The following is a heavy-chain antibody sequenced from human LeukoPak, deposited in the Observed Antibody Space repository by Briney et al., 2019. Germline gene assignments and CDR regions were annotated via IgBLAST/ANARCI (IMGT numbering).Heavy chain of an antibody. D-gene: IGHD1-14*01. J-gene: IGHJ5*02. V-gene: IGHV1-8*02. Sequence: ASVKVSCKASGYTFTGYYMHWVRQAPGQGLEWMGWMNPNSGNTGYAQKFQGRVTMTRNTSISTAYMELSSLRSEDTAVYYCARGRIRGGFDPWGQGTLVTVSS. CDR1: GYTFTGYY. CDR3: ARGRIRGGFDP. CDR2: MNPNSGNT.